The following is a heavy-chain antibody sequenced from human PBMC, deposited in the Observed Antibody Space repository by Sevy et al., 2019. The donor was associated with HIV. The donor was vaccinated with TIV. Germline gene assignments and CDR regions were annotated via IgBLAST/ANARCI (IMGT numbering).Heavy chain of an antibody. CDR2: MTMYSGSE. Sequence: GGSLRLSCTASGLILRDRAMHWVRQTPGKGLEWVSGMTMYSGSEDYADFVKGRFTISRDNAKNSLNLQMDSLTLEDTTLYYCVIEIESCGANFWGQGTLVTVSS. J-gene: IGHJ1*01. D-gene: IGHD2-21*01. V-gene: IGHV3-9*01. CDR1: GLILRDRA. CDR3: VIEIESCGANF.